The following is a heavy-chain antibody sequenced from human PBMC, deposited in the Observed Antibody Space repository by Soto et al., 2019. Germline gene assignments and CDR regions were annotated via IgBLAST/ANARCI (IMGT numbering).Heavy chain of an antibody. J-gene: IGHJ4*02. CDR1: GFTFSSYW. V-gene: IGHV3-74*01. D-gene: IGHD2-15*01. CDR3: ARSPSTTGWWGPNEY. Sequence: PGGSLRLSCAASGFTFSSYWMHWVRQAPGKGLVWVSRINSDGSSTSYADSVKGRFTISRDNAKNTLYLQMNSLRAEDTAVYYCARSPSTTGWWGPNEYWGQGTLVTVSS. CDR2: INSDGSST.